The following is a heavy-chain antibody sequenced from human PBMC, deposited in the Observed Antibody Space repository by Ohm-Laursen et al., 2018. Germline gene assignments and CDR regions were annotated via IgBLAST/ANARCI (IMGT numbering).Heavy chain of an antibody. CDR3: ARDPDVDTAMVPTYYFDY. V-gene: IGHV3-7*01. Sequence: SLRLSCTASGFTFSSYWMSWVRQAPGKGLEWVANIKQDGSEKYYVDSVKGRFTISRDNAKNSLYLQMNSLRAEDTAVYYCARDPDVDTAMVPTYYFDYWGQGTLVTVSS. D-gene: IGHD5-18*01. CDR2: IKQDGSEK. J-gene: IGHJ4*02. CDR1: GFTFSSYW.